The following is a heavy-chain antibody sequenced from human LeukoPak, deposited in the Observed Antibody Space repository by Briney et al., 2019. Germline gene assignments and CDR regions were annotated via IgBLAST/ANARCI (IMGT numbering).Heavy chain of an antibody. Sequence: GGSLRLSCAASGFTFSSYAMSWVRQAPGKGLEWVSGISGSGGSTYYADSVKGRFTISRDNSKNTLYLQMNGLRAEDTAVYYCAKDDDYVWGSYRKEDYFDYWGQGTLVTVSS. D-gene: IGHD3-16*02. J-gene: IGHJ4*02. CDR2: ISGSGGST. CDR3: AKDDDYVWGSYRKEDYFDY. CDR1: GFTFSSYA. V-gene: IGHV3-23*01.